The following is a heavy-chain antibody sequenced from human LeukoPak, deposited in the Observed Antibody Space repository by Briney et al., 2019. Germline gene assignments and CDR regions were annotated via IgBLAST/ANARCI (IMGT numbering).Heavy chain of an antibody. CDR3: ARDGPPEDIVVVVAATHNWFDP. J-gene: IGHJ5*02. Sequence: ASVKVSCKASGYTFTSYAMNWVRQAPGQGLEWMGWINTNTGNPTYAQGFTGRFVFSLDTSVSTAYLQISSLKAEDTAVYYCARDGPPEDIVVVVAATHNWFDPWGQGTLVTVPS. D-gene: IGHD2-15*01. CDR2: INTNTGNP. CDR1: GYTFTSYA. V-gene: IGHV7-4-1*02.